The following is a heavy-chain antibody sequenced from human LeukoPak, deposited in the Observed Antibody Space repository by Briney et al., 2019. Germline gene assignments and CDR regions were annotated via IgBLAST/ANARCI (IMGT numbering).Heavy chain of an antibody. CDR3: ARGIDYDFWSASPGFDP. CDR2: IYYSGST. CDR1: GGSISSSSYY. D-gene: IGHD3-3*01. J-gene: IGHJ5*02. Sequence: SETLSLTCTVSGGSISSSSYYWGWIRQPPGKGLEWIGSIYYSGSTYYNPSLKSRVTISVDTSKNQFSLKLSSVTAADTAVYYCARGIDYDFWSASPGFDPWGQGTLVTVSS. V-gene: IGHV4-39*01.